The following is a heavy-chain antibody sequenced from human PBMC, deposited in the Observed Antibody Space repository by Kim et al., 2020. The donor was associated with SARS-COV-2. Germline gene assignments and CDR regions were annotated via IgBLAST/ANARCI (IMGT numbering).Heavy chain of an antibody. V-gene: IGHV4-39*01. CDR1: GGSISSSSYY. CDR3: ARLAVAGIQRANWFDP. D-gene: IGHD6-19*01. CDR2: IYYSGST. J-gene: IGHJ5*02. Sequence: SETLSLTCTVSGGSISSSSYYWGWIRQPPGKGLEWIGSIYYSGSTYYNPSLKSRVTISVDTSKNQFSLKLSSVTAADTAVYYCARLAVAGIQRANWFDPWGQGTLVTVSS.